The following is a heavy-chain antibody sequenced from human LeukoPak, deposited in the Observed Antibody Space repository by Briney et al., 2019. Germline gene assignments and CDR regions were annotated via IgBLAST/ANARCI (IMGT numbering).Heavy chain of an antibody. D-gene: IGHD2-15*01. CDR3: IKAGVVAAIPQT. CDR2: INPNSGGT. J-gene: IGHJ5*02. V-gene: IGHV1-2*02. Sequence: GASVKVSCKASGYTFTSYDINWVRQATGQGLEWMGWINPNSGGTNYAQKFQGRVTMTRDTSISTAYMELSRLRSDDTAFYYCIKAGVVAAIPQTWGQGTLVTVSS. CDR1: GYTFTSYD.